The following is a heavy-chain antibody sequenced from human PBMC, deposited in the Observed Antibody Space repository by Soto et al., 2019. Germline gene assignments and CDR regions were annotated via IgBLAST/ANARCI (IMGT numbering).Heavy chain of an antibody. J-gene: IGHJ5*02. V-gene: IGHV3-21*01. CDR3: ARDPSGSQYANWFDP. CDR2: ISSSSSYI. D-gene: IGHD1-26*01. CDR1: VFTFSRYS. Sequence: PWWSLRLSCSASVFTFSRYSMNWFRQAPGKGLEWVSSISSSSSYIYYADSVKGRFTISRDNAKNSLYLQMNSLRAEDTAVYYCARDPSGSQYANWFDPWGQGTLVTVSS.